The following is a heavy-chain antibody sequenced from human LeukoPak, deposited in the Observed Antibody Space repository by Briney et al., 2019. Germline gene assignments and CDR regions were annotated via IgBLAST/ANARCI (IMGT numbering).Heavy chain of an antibody. D-gene: IGHD2-2*02. Sequence: ASVKVSCKASGYTFTSYSMHWVRQAPGQGLEWMGIINPSGGRTNYAEKFQGRVTMTRDTSTSTVYMELSSLRSEDTAVYYCASYCSSTSCYTDYYYYMDVWGKGTTVTVSS. V-gene: IGHV1-46*01. CDR3: ASYCSSTSCYTDYYYYMDV. CDR1: GYTFTSYS. CDR2: INPSGGRT. J-gene: IGHJ6*03.